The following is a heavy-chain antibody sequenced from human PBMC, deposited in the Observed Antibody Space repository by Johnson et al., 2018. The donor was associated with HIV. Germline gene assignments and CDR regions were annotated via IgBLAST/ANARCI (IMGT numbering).Heavy chain of an antibody. D-gene: IGHD3-3*01. V-gene: IGHV3-13*01. CDR1: GFTFSSYD. J-gene: IGHJ3*02. Sequence: MLLVESGGGLVQPGGSLRLSCAASGFTFSSYDMHWVRQATGKGLEWVSAIGTAGETNYPGSVKGRFTISRDNSKNTLYLQMNSLRVEDTAVYYCARDALLRCLEWFIWGQGTFLPVSS. CDR3: ARDALLRCLEWFI. CDR2: IGTAGET.